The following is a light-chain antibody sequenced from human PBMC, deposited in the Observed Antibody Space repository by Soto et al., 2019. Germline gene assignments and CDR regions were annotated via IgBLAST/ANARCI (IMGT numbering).Light chain of an antibody. CDR3: QQFNNWPLYT. Sequence: EIVMTQSPATLSVSPGERVTLSCRASHSVSSNLAWYQQKPGQAPRLLIYGASITATGVPARFSGSGSGTEFTLTISSLQSEDFAVYYCQQFNNWPLYTFGQGTKVEIK. CDR1: HSVSSN. V-gene: IGKV3-15*01. CDR2: GAS. J-gene: IGKJ2*01.